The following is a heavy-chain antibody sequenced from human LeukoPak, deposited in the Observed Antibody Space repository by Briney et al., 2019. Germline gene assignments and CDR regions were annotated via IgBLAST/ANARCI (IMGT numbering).Heavy chain of an antibody. Sequence: GGSLRLSCAASGFTFSSFAMSWVRQAPGKGLEWVGRIKSETDGGTTDYAAPVKGTFTISRDDSENTLYLQMNSLKTEDTAVYYCTRRSSAAGRQYFDYWGQGTLVTVSS. V-gene: IGHV3-15*01. D-gene: IGHD6-13*01. CDR3: TRRSSAAGRQYFDY. J-gene: IGHJ4*02. CDR1: GFTFSSFA. CDR2: IKSETDGGTT.